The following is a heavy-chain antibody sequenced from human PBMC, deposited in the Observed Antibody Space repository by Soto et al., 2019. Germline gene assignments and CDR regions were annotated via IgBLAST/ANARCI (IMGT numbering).Heavy chain of an antibody. CDR1: SGSISSYY. D-gene: IGHD6-13*01. CDR2: IHQSGKT. Sequence: SETLSLTCSVSSGSISSYYWSWIRQPPGKGLEWIAYIHQSGKTNSNPSLKSRVTISVDRSKNQFSLKLNSVTAADTAVYYCARVIAATDTISVWFDPWGQGTLVTVS. CDR3: ARVIAATDTISVWFDP. J-gene: IGHJ5*02. V-gene: IGHV4-59*12.